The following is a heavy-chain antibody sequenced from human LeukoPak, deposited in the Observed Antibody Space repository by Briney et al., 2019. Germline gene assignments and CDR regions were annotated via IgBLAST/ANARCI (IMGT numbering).Heavy chain of an antibody. CDR3: ARLTYYYDSSGYYFGFFDY. Sequence: PGGSLRLSCAASGFTFSSYGMHWVRQAPGKGLEWVAVISYDGSNKYYADSVKGRFTISRDNSKNTLYLQMNSLRAEDTAVYYCARLTYYYDSSGYYFGFFDYWGQGTLVTVSS. D-gene: IGHD3-22*01. CDR2: ISYDGSNK. CDR1: GFTFSSYG. J-gene: IGHJ4*02. V-gene: IGHV3-30*03.